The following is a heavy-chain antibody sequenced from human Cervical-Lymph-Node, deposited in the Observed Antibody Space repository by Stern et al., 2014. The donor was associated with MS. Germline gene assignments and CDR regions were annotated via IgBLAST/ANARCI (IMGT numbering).Heavy chain of an antibody. CDR2: IYYSGST. J-gene: IGHJ5*02. CDR3: ARGATQAFDP. CDR1: GGSISSYY. Sequence: QVKLQESGPGLVKPSETLSLTCTVSGGSISSYYWSWIRQPPGKGMEWIGHIYYSGSTNYNPSLKSRVTISVDTSKNQFSLKLSSVTAADTAVYYCARGATQAFDPWGQGTLVTVSS. V-gene: IGHV4-59*01.